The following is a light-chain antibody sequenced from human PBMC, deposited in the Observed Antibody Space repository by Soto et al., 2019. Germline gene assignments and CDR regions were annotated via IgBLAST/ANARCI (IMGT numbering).Light chain of an antibody. CDR1: SSDVGTYNY. J-gene: IGLJ1*01. Sequence: QSALTQPASVSGSPGQSITISCTGTSSDVGTYNYVSWYQHHPGKAPKLIIYEVSNRPSGVSNRFSGSKSGSTASLTISGLQAEDDADYHCTSYTRDTALVFGTGTKV. V-gene: IGLV2-14*01. CDR2: EVS. CDR3: TSYTRDTALV.